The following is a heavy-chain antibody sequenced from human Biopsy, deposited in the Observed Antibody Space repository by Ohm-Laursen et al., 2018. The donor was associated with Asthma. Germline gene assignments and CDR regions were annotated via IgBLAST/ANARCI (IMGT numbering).Heavy chain of an antibody. CDR3: ARTYYDFLTGQVNDAFAL. V-gene: IGHV1-3*01. D-gene: IGHD3-9*01. CDR1: GDSFSNYA. J-gene: IGHJ3*01. Sequence: DSVKVSCKASGDSFSNYAISWVRQAPGQRLEWMGWINAGNGNTKYSQKFQGRVTITRDTSASTAYMDLSSLRSEDTAVHYCARTYYDFLTGQVNDAFALWGQGTMVSVSS. CDR2: INAGNGNT.